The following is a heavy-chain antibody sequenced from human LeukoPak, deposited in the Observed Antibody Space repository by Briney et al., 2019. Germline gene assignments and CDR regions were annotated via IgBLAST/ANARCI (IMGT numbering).Heavy chain of an antibody. D-gene: IGHD6-13*01. V-gene: IGHV3-23*01. CDR2: ISGSGGSA. J-gene: IGHJ4*02. CDR1: GFTFSSYA. Sequence: GGSLRLSCAASGFTFSSYAMSWVRQAPGKGLEYLSAISGSGGSAYYADSVKGRFTISRDNSKNTLYLQMSSLRAEDTAVYYCAKVRNPWMAAGILFDYWGQGTLVTVSS. CDR3: AKVRNPWMAAGILFDY.